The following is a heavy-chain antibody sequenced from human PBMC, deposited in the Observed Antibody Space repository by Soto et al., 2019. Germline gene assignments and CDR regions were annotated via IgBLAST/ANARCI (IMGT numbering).Heavy chain of an antibody. J-gene: IGHJ4*02. CDR1: GGSISSFY. V-gene: IGHV4-59*12. Sequence: SETLSLTCTVSGGSISSFYWSWIRQPPGKGLECIGYIYYSGSTTYNPSFQGQVTISADKSISTAYLQWSSLKASDTAMYYCARGNRPPTYYFDYWGQGTLVTVSS. CDR2: IYYSGST. D-gene: IGHD1-1*01. CDR3: ARGNRPPTYYFDY.